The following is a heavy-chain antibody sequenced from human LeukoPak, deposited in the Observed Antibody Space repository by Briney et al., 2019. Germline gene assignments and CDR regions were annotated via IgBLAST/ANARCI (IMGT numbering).Heavy chain of an antibody. CDR2: ISGSGRST. D-gene: IGHD3-3*01. J-gene: IGHJ4*02. Sequence: PGGALRLSCAASGCTFSRYAMSGLRQAPARGVDGVAAISGSGRSTYYADPVKGRFTISRDNSKNTLYLQMNSLRAEDTAVYYCAKDFLDFPKYYFDYWGQGTLGTVS. CDR3: AKDFLDFPKYYFDY. V-gene: IGHV3-23*01. CDR1: GCTFSRYA.